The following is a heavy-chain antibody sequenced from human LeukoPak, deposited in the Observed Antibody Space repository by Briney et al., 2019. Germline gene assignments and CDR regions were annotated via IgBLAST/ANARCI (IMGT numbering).Heavy chain of an antibody. CDR2: IYYSGST. CDR3: ARETTVVTPDAFDI. CDR1: GGSISSGGYY. V-gene: IGHV4-31*03. D-gene: IGHD4-23*01. J-gene: IGHJ3*02. Sequence: PSETLSLTCTVSGGSISSGGYYWRWIRQHPGKGLEWIGYIYYSGSTYYNPSLKSRVTISVDTSKNQFSLKLSSVTAADTAVYYCARETTVVTPDAFDIWGQGTMVTVSS.